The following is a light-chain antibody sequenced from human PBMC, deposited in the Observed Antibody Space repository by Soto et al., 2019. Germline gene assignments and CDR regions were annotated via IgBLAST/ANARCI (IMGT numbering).Light chain of an antibody. Sequence: EIVLTQSPGTLSVSPGERATLSCRASQSVSSNLSCYHQKPVHAPRLLIYEALNRATVIPARFSGSGPGTDFPTTISRLEHEDSAVYYCQQRHNRPLTFGGGTKVDIK. CDR1: QSVSSN. CDR2: EAL. CDR3: QQRHNRPLT. V-gene: IGKV3D-11*02. J-gene: IGKJ4*02.